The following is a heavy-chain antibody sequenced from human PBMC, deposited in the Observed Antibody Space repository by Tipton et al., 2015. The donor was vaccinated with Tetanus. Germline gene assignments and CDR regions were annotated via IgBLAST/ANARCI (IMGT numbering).Heavy chain of an antibody. V-gene: IGHV4-59*02. CDR3: VRANYEFPKKGPFDY. CDR2: IFYSGNS. CDR1: GDSGSRHY. D-gene: IGHD3/OR15-3a*01. Sequence: TLSLTCSVSGDSGSRHYWSWIRQPPGKGLEWIGDIFYSGNSIPNPSFRSRVTMSADTSRTLFSLTLMSVTAADTAVYYCVRANYEFPKKGPFDYWGPGSLVIVSS. J-gene: IGHJ4*02.